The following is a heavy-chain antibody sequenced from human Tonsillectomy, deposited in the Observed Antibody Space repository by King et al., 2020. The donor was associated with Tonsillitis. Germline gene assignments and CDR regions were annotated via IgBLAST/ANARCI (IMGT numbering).Heavy chain of an antibody. CDR2: IIPIFRTT. CDR3: ATPASGNLLSRDYYYAMDV. D-gene: IGHD3-10*01. J-gene: IGHJ6*02. CDR1: GGAFINSA. V-gene: IGHV1-69*01. Sequence: QWQLVQSGSEVKKPGSSVKVSCKASGGAFINSAISWVRQAPGQGLEWMGGIIPIFRTTNYAQKFQGRVTITADESTSTAYMELSSLRSEDTAVYYCATPASGNLLSRDYYYAMDVWGQGTTVTVSS.